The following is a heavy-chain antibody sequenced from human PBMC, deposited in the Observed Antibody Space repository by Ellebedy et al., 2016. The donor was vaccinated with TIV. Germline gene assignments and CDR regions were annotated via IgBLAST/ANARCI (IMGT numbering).Heavy chain of an antibody. J-gene: IGHJ5*02. Sequence: PGGSLRLSCAVSGFTFSTYGIHWVRQAPGKGLEWVANIKYDGSEKYYVKSVKGRFTISRDNAKNSLYLQMDSLRAEDTAVYYCARWYDDSWTGYYTWGQGTLVTVSS. CDR3: ARWYDDSWTGYYT. D-gene: IGHD3-3*01. CDR1: GFTFSTYG. V-gene: IGHV3-7*02. CDR2: IKYDGSEK.